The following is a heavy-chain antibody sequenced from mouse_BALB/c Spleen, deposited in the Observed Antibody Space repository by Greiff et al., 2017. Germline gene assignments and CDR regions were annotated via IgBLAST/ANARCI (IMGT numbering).Heavy chain of an antibody. CDR1: GYTFTDYN. CDR2: IYPYNGGT. CDR3: AREGDYLFYAMDY. D-gene: IGHD2-4*01. Sequence: VQLQQSGPELVKPGASVKISCKASGYTFTDYNMHWVKQSHGKSLEWIGYIYPYNGGTGYNQKFKSKATLTVDNSSSTAYMELRSLTSEDSAVYYCAREGDYLFYAMDYWGQGTSVTVSS. J-gene: IGHJ4*01. V-gene: IGHV1S29*02.